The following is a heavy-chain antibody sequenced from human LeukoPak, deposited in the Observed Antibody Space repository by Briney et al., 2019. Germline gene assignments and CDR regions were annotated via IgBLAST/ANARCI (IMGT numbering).Heavy chain of an antibody. D-gene: IGHD2-2*01. CDR3: ASYLDIVVVPAAMFGGMDV. V-gene: IGHV1-2*06. CDR1: GYTFTGYY. J-gene: IGHJ6*02. Sequence: ASVKVSCKASGYTFTGYYMHWVRQAPGQGLEWMGRINPNSGGTNYAQKFQGRVTMTRDTSISIAYMELSRLRSDDTAVYYCASYLDIVVVPAAMFGGMDVWGQGTTVTVSS. CDR2: INPNSGGT.